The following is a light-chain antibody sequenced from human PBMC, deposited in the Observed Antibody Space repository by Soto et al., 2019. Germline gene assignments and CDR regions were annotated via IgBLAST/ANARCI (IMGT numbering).Light chain of an antibody. CDR2: KAA. J-gene: IGKJ1*01. CDR3: QQSFSTPPT. Sequence: DIQMTQSPSTLCAYVGDRVTITCRASQSISSWLAWYRQKPGKAPKLLIYKAASLESGVPSGFSGSGSGTEFTLTIRSLQPEDFATYYCQQSFSTPPTVGPGTKVDIK. CDR1: QSISSW. V-gene: IGKV1-5*03.